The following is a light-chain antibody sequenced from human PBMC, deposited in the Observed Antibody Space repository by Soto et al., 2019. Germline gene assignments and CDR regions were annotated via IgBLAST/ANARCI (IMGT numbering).Light chain of an antibody. CDR3: QRYNTSSKK. J-gene: IGKJ1*01. Sequence: IHMAHSPITLSATGGDIVTITGRASESVSDWLAWYQQQPGKAPKLLIYDASRLESGVPSRFSGGGTGTEFTLTISSLQPDDFATYYCQRYNTSSKKFGQGTKVDIK. CDR2: DAS. V-gene: IGKV1-5*01. CDR1: ESVSDW.